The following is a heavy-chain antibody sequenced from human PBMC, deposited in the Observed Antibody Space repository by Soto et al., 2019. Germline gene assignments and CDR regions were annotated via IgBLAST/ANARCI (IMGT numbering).Heavy chain of an antibody. CDR1: GYTFTTYG. V-gene: IGHV1-18*01. D-gene: IGHD2-15*01. J-gene: IGHJ4*02. Sequence: QVQLVQSGAEVKKPGASVKVSCKASGYTFTTYGISWVRQAPGQGLEWMGWISAYNGNTNYAQKLQGRVTMTTDTSTSPAYMELRSLRSDDTAVYYGARDHGYCSGGTCYPRYWGQGSLVTVSS. CDR2: ISAYNGNT. CDR3: ARDHGYCSGGTCYPRY.